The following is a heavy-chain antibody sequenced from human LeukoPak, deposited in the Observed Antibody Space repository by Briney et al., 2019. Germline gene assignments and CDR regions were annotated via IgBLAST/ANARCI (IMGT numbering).Heavy chain of an antibody. J-gene: IGHJ4*02. CDR2: ISYDGSQK. CDR3: ARGSYGDLY. V-gene: IGHV3-30*03. CDR1: EFTVSSTY. Sequence: GGSLRLSCAVSEFTVSSTYMSWVRQAPGKGLEWVAVISYDGSQKYYADSVKGRFTISRDNSKNTLYLQMNSLRAEDTAVYYCARGSYGDLYWGQGTLVTVSS. D-gene: IGHD4-17*01.